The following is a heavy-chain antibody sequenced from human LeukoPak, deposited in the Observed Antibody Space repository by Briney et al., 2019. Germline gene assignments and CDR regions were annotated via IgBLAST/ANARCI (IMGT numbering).Heavy chain of an antibody. D-gene: IGHD1-26*01. CDR2: VYSSGST. Sequence: SETLSLTCAVSGGPISSYYWSWIRQPPGPGLEWIGYVYSSGSTNYNPSLKSRVTISVDASRNRFSLKLSSVTAADTAVYYCARQDSGTYLNPLDIWGQGTVVTVSS. V-gene: IGHV4-59*08. CDR3: ARQDSGTYLNPLDI. J-gene: IGHJ3*02. CDR1: GGPISSYY.